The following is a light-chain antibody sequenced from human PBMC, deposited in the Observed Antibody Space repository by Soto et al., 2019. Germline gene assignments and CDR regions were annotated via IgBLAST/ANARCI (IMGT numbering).Light chain of an antibody. CDR1: SSDVGGSNY. CDR2: EVS. V-gene: IGLV2-14*01. Sequence: QSVLTQPASASGSPGQSITLSCTGTSSDVGGSNYVSWYQQHPGKAPKLMIYEVSKRPAGVSNRFSGSKSGNTASLTISGLQAEDEADYYCNSYTYGNTAVLGTGTKVTVL. J-gene: IGLJ1*01. CDR3: NSYTYGNTAV.